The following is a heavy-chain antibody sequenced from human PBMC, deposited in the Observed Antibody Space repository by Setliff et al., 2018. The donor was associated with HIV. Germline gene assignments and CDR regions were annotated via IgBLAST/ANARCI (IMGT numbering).Heavy chain of an antibody. Sequence: GGSLRLSCAASGFTLSNYWMTWVRQAPGKGLEWVAHINKDGSHQDYVDSVKGRFTISRDNSKNTLYLQMNSLRAEDTAVYYCARDPYPYGSGSYPGYWGQGTLVTVSS. CDR1: GFTLSNYW. V-gene: IGHV3-7*01. CDR3: ARDPYPYGSGSYPGY. J-gene: IGHJ4*02. D-gene: IGHD3-10*01. CDR2: INKDGSHQ.